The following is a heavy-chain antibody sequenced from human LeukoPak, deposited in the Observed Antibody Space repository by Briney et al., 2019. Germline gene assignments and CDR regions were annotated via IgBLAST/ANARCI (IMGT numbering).Heavy chain of an antibody. J-gene: IGHJ5*02. D-gene: IGHD6-13*01. CDR1: GYTFTSYY. Sequence: ASVKVSCKASGYTFTSYYMHWVRQAPGQGIEWMGIINPSGGSTSYAQKFQGRATMTRDTSTSTVYMELSSLRSEDTAVYYCARGPRNIRIIAAAGTTRVSVWFDPWGQGTLVTVSS. V-gene: IGHV1-46*01. CDR2: INPSGGST. CDR3: ARGPRNIRIIAAAGTTRVSVWFDP.